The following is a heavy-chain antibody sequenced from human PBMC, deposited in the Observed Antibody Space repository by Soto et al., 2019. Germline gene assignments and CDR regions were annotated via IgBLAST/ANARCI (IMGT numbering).Heavy chain of an antibody. V-gene: IGHV3-23*01. D-gene: IGHD1-1*01. CDR3: AKDRTTAGTTVRFDP. Sequence: EVQLLESGGGLVQPGGSLRLSCAASGFTFSTYAMSWVRQAPGKGLEWVSSISGGGGSTYYAGSVKGRFTISRDNSRNTLYLQMNSLTAEDTAVYYCAKDRTTAGTTVRFDPWGQGTLVTVSS. CDR1: GFTFSTYA. CDR2: ISGGGGST. J-gene: IGHJ5*02.